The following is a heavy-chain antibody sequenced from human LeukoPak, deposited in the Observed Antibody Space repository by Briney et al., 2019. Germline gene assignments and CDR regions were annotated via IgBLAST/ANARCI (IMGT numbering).Heavy chain of an antibody. J-gene: IGHJ1*01. CDR3: ARVPLHDASGHYYSH. CDR1: GYTFTNYG. Sequence: ASVKVSCTTSGYTFTNYGMHWVRQAPRQSLEWMGWINTGNGNTKSSQKFQDRVTLSRDTSASTAYMELNSLSSEDTAVYYCARVPLHDASGHYYSHWGQGTLVTVSS. D-gene: IGHD3-22*01. CDR2: INTGNGNT. V-gene: IGHV1-3*04.